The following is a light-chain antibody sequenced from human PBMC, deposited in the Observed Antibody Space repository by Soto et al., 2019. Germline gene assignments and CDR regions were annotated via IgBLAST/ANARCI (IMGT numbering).Light chain of an antibody. CDR1: SSDVGGYNY. V-gene: IGLV2-11*01. J-gene: IGLJ1*01. CDR3: CSYAGSYTNV. Sequence: QSALTQPRSVSGSPGQSVTISCNGTSSDVGGYNYVSWYQQHPGKAPKLMIYDVSKRPSGVPDRFSGSKSGNTASLTISGLQAEDEADYYCCSYAGSYTNVFGTGTKLTVL. CDR2: DVS.